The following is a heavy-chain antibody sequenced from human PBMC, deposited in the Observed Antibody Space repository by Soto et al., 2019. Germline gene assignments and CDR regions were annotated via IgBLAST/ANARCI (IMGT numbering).Heavy chain of an antibody. J-gene: IGHJ4*02. CDR2: IWYDGSNK. D-gene: IGHD3-3*01. Sequence: PGVSLRLSCAASGFTFSSYGMHWVRQAPGKGLEWVAVIWYDGSNKYYADSVKGRFTISRDNSKNTLYLQMNSLRAEDTAVYYCARDPAPSYYDFWSGYSPILYYFDYWGQGTLVNVSS. CDR1: GFTFSSYG. CDR3: ARDPAPSYYDFWSGYSPILYYFDY. V-gene: IGHV3-33*01.